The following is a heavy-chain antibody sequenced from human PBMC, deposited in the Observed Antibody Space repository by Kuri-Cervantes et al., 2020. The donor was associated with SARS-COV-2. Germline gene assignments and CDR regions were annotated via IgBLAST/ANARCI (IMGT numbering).Heavy chain of an antibody. CDR2: IHYSGST. CDR1: GGSISRYY. CDR3: AGGGYDSSGYYIFDFDY. Sequence: GSLRLSCSVSGGSISRYYWSWMRQPPGKGLEWIGNIHYSGSTNYNNSLDSRVTISVDTSKNQLSLRLSSVTAADTAVYYCAGGGYDSSGYYIFDFDYWGQGTLVTVSS. V-gene: IGHV4-59*01. D-gene: IGHD3-22*01. J-gene: IGHJ4*02.